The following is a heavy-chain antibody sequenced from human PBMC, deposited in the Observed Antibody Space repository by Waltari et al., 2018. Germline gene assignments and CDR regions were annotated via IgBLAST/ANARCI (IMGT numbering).Heavy chain of an antibody. J-gene: IGHJ4*02. D-gene: IGHD3-16*02. CDR3: ATAARRRDVGDLS. V-gene: IGHV3-48*02. CDR2: MSPTSSTI. Sequence: EVQLVEAGGSLVQPGGSLRLSCGASGFSFSSYSMNWVRQAPGKGLELVSYMSPTSSTIYYADSVKGRFTISRDNGKDSLHLQMNSLRDEDTAVYYCATAARRRDVGDLSWGQGTLVTVSA. CDR1: GFSFSSYS.